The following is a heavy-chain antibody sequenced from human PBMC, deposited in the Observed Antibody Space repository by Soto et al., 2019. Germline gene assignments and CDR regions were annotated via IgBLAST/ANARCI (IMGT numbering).Heavy chain of an antibody. J-gene: IGHJ3*02. CDR2: IIPIFGTA. CDR3: ATWTGITIFGVVIISPYDAFDI. D-gene: IGHD3-3*01. V-gene: IGHV1-69*06. Sequence: GASVKVSCKASGGTFSSYAISWLRQAPGQGLEWMGGIIPIFGTANYAQKFQGRVTITADKSTSTAYMELSSLRSEDTAVYYCATWTGITIFGVVIISPYDAFDIWGQGTMVTVSS. CDR1: GGTFSSYA.